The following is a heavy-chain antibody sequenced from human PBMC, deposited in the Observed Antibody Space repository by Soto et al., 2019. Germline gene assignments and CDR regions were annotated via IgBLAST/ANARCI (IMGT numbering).Heavy chain of an antibody. J-gene: IGHJ4*02. V-gene: IGHV2-5*02. CDR1: GFSLTTDRVG. CDR3: AHAYGGRSLY. D-gene: IGHD1-26*01. CDR2: IYWDDSK. Sequence: QITLKESGPTLVKPTQTLTLTCTFSGFSLTTDRVGVGWIRQPPGEALEWLAVIYWDDSKTYRPSLESRLTTTKDTSKNHVALTMTNMDSLDTATYYCAHAYGGRSLYWGQGTLVTVSS.